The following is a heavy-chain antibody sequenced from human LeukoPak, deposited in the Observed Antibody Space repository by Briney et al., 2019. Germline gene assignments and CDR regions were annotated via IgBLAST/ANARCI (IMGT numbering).Heavy chain of an antibody. J-gene: IGHJ4*02. CDR3: TRAGRYCSGGSCYSFY. V-gene: IGHV3-49*03. CDR2: IRSKAHGGTT. Sequence: GGSLRLSCTASGFTFGDYAMSWFRQAPGEGLEWVGFIRSKAHGGTTEYAASMKGRFTISRDDSKSIAYLQMDSLKTEDTAVYYCTRAGRYCSGGSCYSFYWGQGTLVTVSS. D-gene: IGHD2-15*01. CDR1: GFTFGDYA.